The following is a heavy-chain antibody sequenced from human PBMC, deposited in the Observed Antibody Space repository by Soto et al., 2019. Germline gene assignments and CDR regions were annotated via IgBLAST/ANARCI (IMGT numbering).Heavy chain of an antibody. CDR2: IRYDGTEK. V-gene: IGHV3-33*01. Sequence: PGGSLRLSCAASGFIFSSFALHWVRQAPGKGLEWVVVIRYDGTEKYNGDSVKGRFTISRDNSKNTVYLEMTSLKAEDTAVYYCARDFTQVGPLDFWGQGTLVTVSS. D-gene: IGHD1-26*01. J-gene: IGHJ4*02. CDR1: GFIFSSFA. CDR3: ARDFTQVGPLDF.